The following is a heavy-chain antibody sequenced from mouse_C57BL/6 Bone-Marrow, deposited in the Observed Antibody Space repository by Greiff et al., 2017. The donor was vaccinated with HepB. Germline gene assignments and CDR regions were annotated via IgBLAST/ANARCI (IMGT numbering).Heavy chain of an antibody. V-gene: IGHV7-1*01. D-gene: IGHD2-3*01. Sequence: EVMLVESGGGLVQSGRSLRLSCATSGFTFSDFYMEWVRQAPGKGLEWIAASRNKANDYTTEYSASVKGRFIVSRDTSQSILYLQMNALRAEDTAIYYCARDAGGGYYERFAYWGQGTLVTVSA. CDR3: ARDAGGGYYERFAY. CDR2: SRNKANDYTT. CDR1: GFTFSDFY. J-gene: IGHJ3*01.